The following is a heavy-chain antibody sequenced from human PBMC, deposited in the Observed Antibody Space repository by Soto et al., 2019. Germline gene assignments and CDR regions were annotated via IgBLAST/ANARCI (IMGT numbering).Heavy chain of an antibody. CDR1: GGSFSGYY. D-gene: IGHD3-16*02. CDR3: ARGVRYYDYVWGSYRHPIYFDY. Sequence: KTSETLSLTCAVYGGSFSGYYWSWIRQPPGKGLEWIGEINQSGSTNYNPSLKSRVTISVDTSKNQFSLKLSSVTAADTAVYYCARGVRYYDYVWGSYRHPIYFDYWGQGTLVTVSS. CDR2: INQSGST. V-gene: IGHV4-34*01. J-gene: IGHJ4*02.